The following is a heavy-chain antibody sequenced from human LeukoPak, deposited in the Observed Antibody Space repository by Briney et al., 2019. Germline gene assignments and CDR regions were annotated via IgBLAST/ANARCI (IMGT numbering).Heavy chain of an antibody. CDR1: GFTFSSYS. CDR3: AKSLMIVVLNSFDY. J-gene: IGHJ4*02. Sequence: GGSLRLSCAASGFTFSSYSMNWVRQAPGKGLEWVALISYDGSNKYYADSVKGRFTISRDNSKNTLYLQMNSLRAEDTAVYSCAKSLMIVVLNSFDYWGQGTLVTVSS. V-gene: IGHV3-30*18. CDR2: ISYDGSNK. D-gene: IGHD3-22*01.